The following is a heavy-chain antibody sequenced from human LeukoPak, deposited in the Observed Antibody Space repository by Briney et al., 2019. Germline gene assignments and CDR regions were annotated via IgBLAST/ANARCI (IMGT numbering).Heavy chain of an antibody. D-gene: IGHD3-3*01. Sequence: SETLSLTCTVSGGSISSYYWSWIRQPPGKGLEWIGYIYYSGSTNYNPSLKSRVTISVDTSKNQFSLKLSSVTAADTAVYYCARDPADKTRFGVNDAFDIWGQGTMVTVSS. CDR1: GGSISSYY. V-gene: IGHV4-59*01. CDR2: IYYSGST. CDR3: ARDPADKTRFGVNDAFDI. J-gene: IGHJ3*02.